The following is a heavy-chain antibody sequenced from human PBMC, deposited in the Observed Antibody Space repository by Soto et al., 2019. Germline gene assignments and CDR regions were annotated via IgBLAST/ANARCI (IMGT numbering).Heavy chain of an antibody. J-gene: IGHJ6*02. D-gene: IGHD6-25*01. CDR3: AKKRLANSPYYYYYYGMDV. Sequence: QVQLVESGGGVVQPGRSLRLSCAASGFAFSSYGIHWVRQAPGKGLEWVAVVSHDGSNQYYPDSVKGRFTISRDKSKNTMYLQMNSLSAEDTAVYYCAKKRLANSPYYYYYYGMDVWGQGTTVTVSS. CDR2: VSHDGSNQ. CDR1: GFAFSSYG. V-gene: IGHV3-30*18.